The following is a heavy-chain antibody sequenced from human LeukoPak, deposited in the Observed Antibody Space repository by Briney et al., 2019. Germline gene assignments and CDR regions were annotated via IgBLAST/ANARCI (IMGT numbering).Heavy chain of an antibody. CDR1: EFTFSSYN. Sequence: RGSLRLSCAASEFTFSSYNMTWVRQAPGKGLEWVSCISSSSSYIYYADSAKGRFTISRDNAKNSLYLQMNILRGGEPAVVYLARSYSRAFDIWGQGTMVTVSS. CDR2: ISSSSSYI. J-gene: IGHJ3*02. CDR3: ARSYSRAFDI. V-gene: IGHV3-21*01. D-gene: IGHD2-21*01.